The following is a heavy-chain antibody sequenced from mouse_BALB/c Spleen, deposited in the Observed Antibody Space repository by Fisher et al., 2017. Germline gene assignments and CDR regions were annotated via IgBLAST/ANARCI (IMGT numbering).Heavy chain of an antibody. J-gene: IGHJ4*01. CDR3: ARGGYYAMDY. Sequence: KFKGKATLTVDKSSSTAYMQLKSLTSEDSAVYYCARGGYYAMDYWGQGTSVTVSS. V-gene: IGHV1-42*01.